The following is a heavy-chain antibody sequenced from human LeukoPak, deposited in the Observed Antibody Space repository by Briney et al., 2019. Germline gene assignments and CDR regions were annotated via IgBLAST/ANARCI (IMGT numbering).Heavy chain of an antibody. CDR2: IRQDGSEK. Sequence: PGGSLRLSCAASGFTFSSYWMSWVRQAPGRGLEWVANIRQDGSEKYYVDSVKGRFTISIDNAKNSLYLQMNSLRAEDTAVYYCARHEACSSTSCYYYYYYYMDVWGKGTTVTVSS. D-gene: IGHD2-2*01. J-gene: IGHJ6*03. V-gene: IGHV3-7*01. CDR1: GFTFSSYW. CDR3: ARHEACSSTSCYYYYYYYMDV.